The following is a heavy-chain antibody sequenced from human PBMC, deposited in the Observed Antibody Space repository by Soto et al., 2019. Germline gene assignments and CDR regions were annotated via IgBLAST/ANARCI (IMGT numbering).Heavy chain of an antibody. D-gene: IGHD3-16*01. CDR1: GGSISSYY. Sequence: QVQLQESGPGLVKPSETLSLTCTVSGGSISSYYWSWIRQPPGKGLEWVGYIYYSGSPNYNPSFKSRVTISVDTSKDKFSLKLSSVTAADTAVYYCARAWGRVFDYWGQGTLVTVSS. J-gene: IGHJ4*02. V-gene: IGHV4-59*01. CDR3: ARAWGRVFDY. CDR2: IYYSGSP.